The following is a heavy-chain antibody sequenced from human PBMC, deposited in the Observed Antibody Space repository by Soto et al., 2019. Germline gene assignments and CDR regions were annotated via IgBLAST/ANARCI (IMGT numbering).Heavy chain of an antibody. CDR3: ARASWDSVRGVKEFDY. CDR1: GYTFTNDY. Sequence: QVQLVQSGAEVKKPGASVKVSCKASGYTFTNDYMHWVRQAPGQGLEWMGIINPSTGTTSYAQKFQGRVTMTRDTSTSTVHMELSSLRSDDTAVYYCARASWDSVRGVKEFDYWGQGTLVTVSS. J-gene: IGHJ4*02. CDR2: INPSTGTT. V-gene: IGHV1-46*01. D-gene: IGHD3-10*02.